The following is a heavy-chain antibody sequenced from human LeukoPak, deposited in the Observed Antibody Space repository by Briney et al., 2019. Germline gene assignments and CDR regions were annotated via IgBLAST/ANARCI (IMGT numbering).Heavy chain of an antibody. V-gene: IGHV3-11*06. CDR2: ISSSSSYT. CDR1: GFTFSDYY. CDR3: ARRRYSSGWYVDY. Sequence: GGSLRLSCAASGFTFSDYYMSWIRQAPGKGLEWVSYISSSSSYTNYADSVKGRFTISRDNAKNSLYLQMNSLRAEDTAVYYCARRRYSSGWYVDYWGQGTLSPSPQ. D-gene: IGHD6-19*01. J-gene: IGHJ4*02.